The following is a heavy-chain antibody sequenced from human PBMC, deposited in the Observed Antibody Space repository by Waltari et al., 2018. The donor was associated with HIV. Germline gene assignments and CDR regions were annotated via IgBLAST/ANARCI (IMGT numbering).Heavy chain of an antibody. J-gene: IGHJ4*01. CDR2: SNPDRGDT. V-gene: IGHV1-2*06. D-gene: IGHD5-12*01. CDR3: ARGEDISLTHLPPGFRLEF. Sequence: QTLLLQSASQVKTPGASVTLSCKVSGDRFTTYFLYWLRQAPGQGFEWLSRSNPDRGDTTYSQTFKTRVTMTMDTSSASTYMELTRLTSADTAIYFCARGEDISLTHLPPGFRLEFWGHGTLVTVSS. CDR1: GDRFTTYF.